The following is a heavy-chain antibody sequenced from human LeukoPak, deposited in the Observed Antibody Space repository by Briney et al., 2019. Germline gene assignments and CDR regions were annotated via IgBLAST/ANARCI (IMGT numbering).Heavy chain of an antibody. D-gene: IGHD3-10*01. J-gene: IGHJ4*02. CDR2: INTNTGNP. Sequence: ASVKVSCKASGYSFTTYAMNWVRQAPGQGLEWMGWINTNTGNPTYAQGFTGRFVFSLDTSVSTVYLQISSLKAEDTAVYYCARENYDSGSYYYFDYWGQGTLVTVSS. CDR1: GYSFTTYA. CDR3: ARENYDSGSYYYFDY. V-gene: IGHV7-4-1*02.